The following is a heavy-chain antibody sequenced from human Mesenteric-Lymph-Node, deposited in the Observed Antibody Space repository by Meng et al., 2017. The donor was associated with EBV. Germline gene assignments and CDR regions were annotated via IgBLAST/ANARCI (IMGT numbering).Heavy chain of an antibody. V-gene: IGHV2-5*02. Sequence: QITLKESGPTLVKPXQTLTLTCTLSGFSLSTSGVGVGWIRQTPGKALEWLAVLYWDDDKRYNPSLESRLTITKDTSKKEVVLTMTNTDPMDTGTYYCTHSRYYYDSSSWVDQWGRGTLVNVSS. CDR3: THSRYYYDSSSWVDQ. CDR1: GFSLSTSGVG. CDR2: LYWDDDK. D-gene: IGHD3-22*01. J-gene: IGHJ2*01.